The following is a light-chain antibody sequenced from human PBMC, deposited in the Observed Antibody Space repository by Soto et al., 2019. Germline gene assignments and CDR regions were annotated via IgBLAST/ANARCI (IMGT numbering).Light chain of an antibody. CDR3: LLSYSGDVV. CDR1: RGHVTSTHY. V-gene: IGLV7-46*01. CDR2: DTS. Sequence: QAVVTQDPSLTVSPGGTVTLTCDSSRGHVTSTHYPYWFQQNPGQAPRTLIYDTSNRHSWTPARFSGSLLGGKAALTLSGSQPEDEAESHCLLSYSGDVVFGGGTKVTVL. J-gene: IGLJ3*02.